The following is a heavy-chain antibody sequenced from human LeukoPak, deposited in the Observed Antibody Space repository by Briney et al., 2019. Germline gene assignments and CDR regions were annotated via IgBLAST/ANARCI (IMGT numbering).Heavy chain of an antibody. CDR3: ARHPRESEYCSSTSCYLGAFDI. D-gene: IGHD2-2*01. Sequence: KPSETLSLTCAVSGYSISSGYYGGWIRQPTGEGVEWVGIIYDSGSTYYNPSIKSRVTISVDTSKDQLYLKLSSMTAADTAVYYCARHPRESEYCSSTSCYLGAFDIWGQGTMVTVSS. CDR1: GYSISSGYY. J-gene: IGHJ3*02. CDR2: IYDSGST. V-gene: IGHV4-38-2*01.